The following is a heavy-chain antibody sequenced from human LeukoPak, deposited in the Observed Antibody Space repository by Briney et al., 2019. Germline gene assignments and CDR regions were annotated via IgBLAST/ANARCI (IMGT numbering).Heavy chain of an antibody. D-gene: IGHD6-19*01. V-gene: IGHV1-46*01. CDR3: ARGPRPDSSGWYTGGAFDI. CDR2: INPSGGST. CDR1: GYTFTSYY. Sequence: GASVKVSCKAFGYTFTSYYMHWVRQAPGQGLEWMGIINPSGGSTSYAQKFQGRVTMTRDTSTSTVYMELSSLRSEDTAVYYCARGPRPDSSGWYTGGAFDIWGQGTMVTVSS. J-gene: IGHJ3*02.